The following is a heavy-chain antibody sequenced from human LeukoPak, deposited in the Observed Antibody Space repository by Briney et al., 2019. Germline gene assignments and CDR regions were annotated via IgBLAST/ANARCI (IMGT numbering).Heavy chain of an antibody. D-gene: IGHD2-15*01. CDR1: GGTFSSYA. V-gene: IGHV1-69*13. CDR3: AREICSGGSCQNWFDP. CDR2: IIPIFGTA. Sequence: SVKVSCKASGGTFSSYAIGWVRQAPGQGLEWMGGIIPIFGTANYAQKFQGRVTITADESTSTAYMELSSLRSEDSAVYYCAREICSGGSCQNWFDPWGQGTLVTVSS. J-gene: IGHJ5*02.